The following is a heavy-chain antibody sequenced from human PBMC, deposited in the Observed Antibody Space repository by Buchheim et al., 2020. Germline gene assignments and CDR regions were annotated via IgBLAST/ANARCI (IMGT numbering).Heavy chain of an antibody. Sequence: EVQLVESGGGLVQHGGPLRLSCAASGFTFSSYEMNWVRQAPGKGLEWVSYISSSGSTIYYADSVKGRFTISRDNAKNSMYLQMNSLRAEDTAVYYCARDPRYCSGGSCYPDYWGQGTL. CDR1: GFTFSSYE. CDR3: ARDPRYCSGGSCYPDY. D-gene: IGHD2-15*01. J-gene: IGHJ4*02. CDR2: ISSSGSTI. V-gene: IGHV3-48*03.